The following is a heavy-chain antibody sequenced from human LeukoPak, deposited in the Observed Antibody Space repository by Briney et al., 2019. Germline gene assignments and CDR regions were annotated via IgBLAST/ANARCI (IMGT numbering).Heavy chain of an antibody. D-gene: IGHD3-10*01. Sequence: KASQTLSLTCTVSGGSISRGGYYWSWIRQHPGKGLEWVGYIYYSGSTYYNPSLKSRVTISVDTSKNQFSLKLSSVTAADTAVYYCAGVMVRGVIVQFDPWGQGTLVTVSS. V-gene: IGHV4-31*03. CDR2: IYYSGST. CDR3: AGVMVRGVIVQFDP. J-gene: IGHJ5*02. CDR1: GGSISRGGYY.